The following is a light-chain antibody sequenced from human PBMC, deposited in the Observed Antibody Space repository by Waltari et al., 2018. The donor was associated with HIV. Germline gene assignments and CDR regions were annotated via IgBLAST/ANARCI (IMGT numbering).Light chain of an antibody. V-gene: IGLV2-11*01. J-gene: IGLJ2*01. CDR3: CSYADNYPVV. CDR2: DVN. CDR1: SSDVGGYNY. Sequence: QSALTQPRSVSGSPGTSVTIPCPGTSSDVGGYNYVSWYQQHPGKAPKFMIYDVNKRPSGVPDRFSGSKSGNTASLTISGLQAEDEADYYCCSYADNYPVVFGGGTKLTVL.